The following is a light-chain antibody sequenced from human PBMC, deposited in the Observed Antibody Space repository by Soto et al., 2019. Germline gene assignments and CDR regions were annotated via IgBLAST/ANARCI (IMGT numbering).Light chain of an antibody. CDR2: SNT. J-gene: IGLJ2*01. CDR1: SSRVGAGYD. Sequence: QSVLTQPRSVSGAPGQRATISCTGSSSRVGAGYDVHWYQHLPGTAPKLLIFSNTNRPSGVPDRFSGSKAGTSVSLAIAGLQAEDEGDYYCQSYYNILSAVVFGGGTKLTVL. V-gene: IGLV1-40*01. CDR3: QSYYNILSAVV.